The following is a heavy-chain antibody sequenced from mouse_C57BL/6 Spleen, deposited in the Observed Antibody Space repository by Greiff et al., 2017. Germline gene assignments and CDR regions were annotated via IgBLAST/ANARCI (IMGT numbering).Heavy chain of an antibody. J-gene: IGHJ4*01. Sequence: EVQLVESEGGLVQPGSSMKLSCTASGFTFSDYYMAWVRQVPEKGLEWVANINYDGSSTYYLDSLKSRFIISRDNAKNILYLQVSSLKSEDTATYYCAREKEHGYYGSSRYYAMDYWGQGTSVTVSS. V-gene: IGHV5-16*01. CDR1: GFTFSDYY. D-gene: IGHD1-1*01. CDR2: INYDGSST. CDR3: AREKEHGYYGSSRYYAMDY.